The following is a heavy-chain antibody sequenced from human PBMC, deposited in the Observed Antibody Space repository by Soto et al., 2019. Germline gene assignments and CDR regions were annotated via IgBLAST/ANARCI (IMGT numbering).Heavy chain of an antibody. CDR2: ISGSGGST. Sequence: RRLSCAASGFTFSSYAMSWVRQAPGKGLEWVSAISGSGGSTYYADSVKGRFTISRDNSKNTLYLQMNSLRAEDTAVYYCAKQVTVVQAAIDDYFDYWGQGTLVTVSS. V-gene: IGHV3-23*01. CDR3: AKQVTVVQAAIDDYFDY. J-gene: IGHJ4*02. D-gene: IGHD2-2*02. CDR1: GFTFSSYA.